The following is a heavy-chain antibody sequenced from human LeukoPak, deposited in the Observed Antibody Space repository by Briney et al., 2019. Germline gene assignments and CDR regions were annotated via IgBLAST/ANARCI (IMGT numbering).Heavy chain of an antibody. D-gene: IGHD6-19*01. CDR3: AILPNGSGWYGDY. Sequence: GGSLRLSCAASGFTFSSYAMSWVRQAPGKGLEWVSAISGSGGSTYYADSVKGRFTISRDNSKNTLYLQMNSLRAEDTAVYYCAILPNGSGWYGDYWGQGALVTVSS. CDR1: GFTFSSYA. CDR2: ISGSGGST. J-gene: IGHJ4*02. V-gene: IGHV3-23*01.